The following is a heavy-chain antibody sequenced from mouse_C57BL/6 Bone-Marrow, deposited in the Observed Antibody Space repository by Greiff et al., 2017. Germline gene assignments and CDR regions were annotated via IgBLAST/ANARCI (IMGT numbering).Heavy chain of an antibody. CDR1: GFNITDDY. CDR3: TTGGYDERGFDF. V-gene: IGHV14-4*01. D-gene: IGHD2-2*01. J-gene: IGHJ2*01. Sequence: VQLQQSGAELVRPGASVKLSCKASGFNITDDYRHWVKQRPEQGLEWIGWIDPATGDTEYASKFQGTATLTSDTYSNTAYLQLSILTSEDTDVDYCTTGGYDERGFDFWGGGNTLTVSA. CDR2: IDPATGDT.